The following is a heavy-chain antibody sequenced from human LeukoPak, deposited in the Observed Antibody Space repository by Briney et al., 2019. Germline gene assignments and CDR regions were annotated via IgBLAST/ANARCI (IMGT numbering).Heavy chain of an antibody. D-gene: IGHD3-10*02. V-gene: IGHV3-48*02. J-gene: IGHJ4*02. Sequence: PGGSLRLSCAASGFTFSSYSMNWVRQAPGKGLEWGSYISSSSSTIYYADSVKGRFTISRDNAKNSLYLQMNSLRDEDTAVYYRLPVRGSKRGYFDYWGQGTLVTVSS. CDR2: ISSSSSTI. CDR3: LPVRGSKRGYFDY. CDR1: GFTFSSYS.